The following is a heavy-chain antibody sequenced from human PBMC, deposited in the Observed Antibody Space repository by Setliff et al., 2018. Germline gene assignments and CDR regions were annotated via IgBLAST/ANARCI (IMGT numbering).Heavy chain of an antibody. D-gene: IGHD5-18*01. Sequence: ASVKVSCKASGYTFTSYGISWVRQAPGQGLEWMGWISAYNGNTNYAQKLQGRVNMTTDTSTSTAYMELRSLRSDDTAVYYCARAGNSYAQYYFDYWGQGTLVTVSS. J-gene: IGHJ4*02. CDR1: GYTFTSYG. CDR3: ARAGNSYAQYYFDY. V-gene: IGHV1-18*01. CDR2: ISAYNGNT.